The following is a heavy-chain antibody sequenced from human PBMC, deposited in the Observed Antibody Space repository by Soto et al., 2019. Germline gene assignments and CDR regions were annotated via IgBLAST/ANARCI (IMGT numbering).Heavy chain of an antibody. V-gene: IGHV3-23*01. J-gene: IGHJ4*02. CDR1: GFTFSSYA. Sequence: EVQLLESGGGLVQPGGSLTLSCATSGFTFSSYAMVWVRQAAEKGLEWVASISNNGDTAYYADSVKGRFTISRGNSENTLYLQRNGLRAVGTALYFCAKSRVFIGAIVTLLDSWGQGPQVTVSS. CDR2: ISNNGDTA. CDR3: AKSRVFIGAIVTLLDS. D-gene: IGHD3-16*02.